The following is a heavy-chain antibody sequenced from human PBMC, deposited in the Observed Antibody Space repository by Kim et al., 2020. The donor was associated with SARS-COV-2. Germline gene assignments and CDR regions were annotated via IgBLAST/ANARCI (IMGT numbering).Heavy chain of an antibody. J-gene: IGHJ6*03. V-gene: IGHV4-34*01. CDR1: GGSFSGYY. Sequence: SETLSLTCAVYGGSFSGYYWSWIRQPPGKGLEWIGEINHSGSTNYNPSLKSRVTISVDTSKNQFSLKLSSVTAADTAVYYCARARGITFGGSTYYYYYM. CDR2: INHSGST. CDR3: ARARGITFGGSTYYYYYM. D-gene: IGHD3-16*01.